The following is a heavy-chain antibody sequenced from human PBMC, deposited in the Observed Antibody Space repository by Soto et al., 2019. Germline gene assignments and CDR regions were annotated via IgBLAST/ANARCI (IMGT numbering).Heavy chain of an antibody. J-gene: IGHJ6*02. CDR3: TLSYGDSYYYYYGMDI. V-gene: IGHV5-51*01. D-gene: IGHD4-17*01. Sequence: GESLKISCVGSGFSFSRYTVGWVRQVPGKGLEWMGVIHPGDSDTIYSPSFQGQVTISADKSISTAYLQWSSLKASDTAMYYCTLSYGDSYYYYYGMDIWGQGTTVTVSS. CDR1: GFSFSRYT. CDR2: IHPGDSDT.